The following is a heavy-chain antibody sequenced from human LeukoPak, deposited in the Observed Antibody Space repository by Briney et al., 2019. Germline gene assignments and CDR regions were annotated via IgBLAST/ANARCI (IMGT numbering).Heavy chain of an antibody. D-gene: IGHD3-22*01. CDR2: ISSSSSYI. Sequence: GGSLRLSCAASGFTFSSYSMNWVRQAPGKGLEWVSSISSSSSYIYYADSVRGRFTISRDNAKNSLYLQMNSLRAEDTAVYYCXXXXXXYYDSSGYYDDYWGQGTLVTVSS. CDR1: GFTFSSYS. V-gene: IGHV3-21*01. CDR3: XXXXXXYYDSSGYYDDY. J-gene: IGHJ4*02.